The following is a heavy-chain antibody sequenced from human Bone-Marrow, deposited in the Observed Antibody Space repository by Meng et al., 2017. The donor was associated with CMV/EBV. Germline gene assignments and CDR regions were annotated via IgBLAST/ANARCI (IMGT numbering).Heavy chain of an antibody. CDR2: IYYSGST. J-gene: IGHJ6*02. CDR1: GGSISSYY. CDR3: VRGGRRKQPLGDV. D-gene: IGHD1-26*01. V-gene: IGHV4-59*01. Sequence: SETLSLTCTVSGGSISSYYWSWIRQPPGKGLEWIGYIYYSGSTNYNPSLKSRVTISVDTSKNQFSLKLSSVTAADTAVYYCVRGGRRKQPLGDVWGQGTTVTVSS.